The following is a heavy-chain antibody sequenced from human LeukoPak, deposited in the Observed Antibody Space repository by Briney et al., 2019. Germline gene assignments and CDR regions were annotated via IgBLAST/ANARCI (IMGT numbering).Heavy chain of an antibody. CDR3: ARVGRGDFDY. J-gene: IGHJ4*02. CDR2: IYYTGST. CDR1: GGSISSYY. Sequence: KPSETLSLTCTVSGGSISSYYWSWIRQPPGKGLEWIGYIYYTGSTNYNPSLKSRVSISVDTSKNQFSLKLTSVTAADTAVYYCARVGRGDFDYWGQGALVTVSS. V-gene: IGHV4-59*01.